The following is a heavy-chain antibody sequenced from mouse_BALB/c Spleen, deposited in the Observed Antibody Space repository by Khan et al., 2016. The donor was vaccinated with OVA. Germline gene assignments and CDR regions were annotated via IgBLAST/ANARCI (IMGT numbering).Heavy chain of an antibody. J-gene: IGHJ2*01. CDR2: INTETGEP. V-gene: IGHV9-2-1*01. D-gene: IGHD2-14*01. CDR3: ARERYDYFDY. CDR1: GYTFTDYS. Sequence: QIQLVQSGPELKKPGETVKISRKASGYTFTDYSMHWVKQAPGKGLKWMGWINTETGEPTYADDFKGRFAFSLETSASTAYLQINNLKNEDTATYFWARERYDYFDYWGQGTTLTVSS.